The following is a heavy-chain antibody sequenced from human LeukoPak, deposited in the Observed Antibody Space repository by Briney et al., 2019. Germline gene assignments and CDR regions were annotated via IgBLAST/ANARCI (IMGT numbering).Heavy chain of an antibody. V-gene: IGHV3-23*01. D-gene: IGHD3-10*01. CDR3: AKYGRALDY. J-gene: IGHJ4*02. Sequence: GGTLRLSCAGSGFTFSSYGMSWVRQAPGKGLEWVSAISGSGGSTYYADSVKGRFTISRDNSKNTLYLQMNSLRAEDTAVYYCAKYGRALDYWGQGTLVTVSS. CDR1: GFTFSSYG. CDR2: ISGSGGST.